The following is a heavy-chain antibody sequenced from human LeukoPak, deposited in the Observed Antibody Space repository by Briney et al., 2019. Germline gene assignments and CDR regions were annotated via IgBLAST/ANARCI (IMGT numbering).Heavy chain of an antibody. D-gene: IGHD3-16*01. V-gene: IGHV3-7*04. CDR1: KFTFSPYW. J-gene: IGHJ4*02. Sequence: GGSLRLSCAASKFTFSPYWMSWVRQAPGKGPEWVAYMNQLGNEKNYLDSVKGRFTISRDNAKNSLYLQMTSLRVEDTAVYYCARGTYYYEFWGQGTLVTVSS. CDR2: MNQLGNEK. CDR3: ARGTYYYEF.